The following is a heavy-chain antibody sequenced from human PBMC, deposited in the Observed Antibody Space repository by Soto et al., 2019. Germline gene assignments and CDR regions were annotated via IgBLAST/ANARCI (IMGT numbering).Heavy chain of an antibody. CDR1: GFTFSSYS. CDR2: ISYDGSDK. J-gene: IGHJ6*02. V-gene: IGHV3-30*03. CDR3: ARFPAAAGHYDFYGMDV. D-gene: IGHD6-13*01. Sequence: GGSLRLSCAASGFTFSSYSMNWVRQAPGKGLEWVALISYDGSDKDYADFVKGRFTISRDNAKNSLYLQMNSLRAEETAVYYCARFPAAAGHYDFYGMDVWGQGTTVTVSS.